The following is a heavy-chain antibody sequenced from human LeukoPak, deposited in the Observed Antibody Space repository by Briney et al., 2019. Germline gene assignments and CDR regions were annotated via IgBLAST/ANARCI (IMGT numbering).Heavy chain of an antibody. Sequence: GGSLRLSCAASGFTFSSYAMSWVRQAPGKGLEWVSSISSSSSYIYYADSVKGRFTISRDNAKNSLYLQMNSLRAEDTAVYYCARVMTLNYFDYWGQGTLVTVSS. V-gene: IGHV3-21*01. J-gene: IGHJ4*02. CDR1: GFTFSSYA. D-gene: IGHD3/OR15-3a*01. CDR3: ARVMTLNYFDY. CDR2: ISSSSSYI.